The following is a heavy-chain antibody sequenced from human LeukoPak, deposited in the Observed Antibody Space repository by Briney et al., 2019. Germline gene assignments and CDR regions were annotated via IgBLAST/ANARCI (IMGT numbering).Heavy chain of an antibody. CDR1: GFTFGDYA. D-gene: IGHD3-10*01. CDR3: TRDSPYRYYGSGSYYH. J-gene: IGHJ5*02. V-gene: IGHV3-49*01. CDR2: IRSKAYGGTT. Sequence: PGGSLRLSCTASGFTFGDYAMSWFRQAPGKGLEWVGFIRSKAYGGTTEYAASVKGRFTISRDGSKSIAYLQMNSLKTEDTAVYYCTRDSPYRYYGSGSYYHWGQGTLVTVSS.